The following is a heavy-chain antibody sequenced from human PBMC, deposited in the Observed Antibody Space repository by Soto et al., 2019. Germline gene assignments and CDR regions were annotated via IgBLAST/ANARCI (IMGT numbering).Heavy chain of an antibody. CDR1: EGSFSCYD. V-gene: IGHV4-34*01. J-gene: IGHJ6*02. Sequence: SVPLSLSYTVYEGSFSCYDWIWIRQPPGKGLEWIGEINHSGSTNYNPSLKSRVTISVDTSKNQFSLKLSSVTAADTAVYYCARGVQLWFSYYYGMDVWGQGTTVTVSS. D-gene: IGHD5-18*01. CDR3: ARGVQLWFSYYYGMDV. CDR2: INHSGST.